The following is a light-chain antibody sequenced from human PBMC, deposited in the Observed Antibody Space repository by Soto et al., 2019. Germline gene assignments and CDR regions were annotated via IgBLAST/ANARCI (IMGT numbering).Light chain of an antibody. CDR2: GAS. V-gene: IGKV1-39*01. Sequence: DIHMTQSPSSLSASVGDTVTITCRASQNIDMYLNWYQQKPGKAPRVLISGASNLQSGVPSRFSGSGSGTDFTLTISSLQSEDFASYFCQQYNDYSAWTFGQGTKVEIK. CDR3: QQYNDYSAWT. J-gene: IGKJ1*01. CDR1: QNIDMY.